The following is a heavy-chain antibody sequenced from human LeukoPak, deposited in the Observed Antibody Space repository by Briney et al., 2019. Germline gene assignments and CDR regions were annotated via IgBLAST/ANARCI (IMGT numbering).Heavy chain of an antibody. CDR1: GFTFSNYD. CDR3: PRGSRPLQH. CDR2: IGTAGDT. J-gene: IGHJ1*01. D-gene: IGHD3-10*01. V-gene: IGHV3-13*01. Sequence: GGSLRLSCAASGFTFSNYDMHWVRQATGRGLEWVSGIGTAGDTYYAGSVKGRFTISRENAKNSLYLPMKSLRAGDTAVYYCPRGSRPLQHWGQGTLVTVSS.